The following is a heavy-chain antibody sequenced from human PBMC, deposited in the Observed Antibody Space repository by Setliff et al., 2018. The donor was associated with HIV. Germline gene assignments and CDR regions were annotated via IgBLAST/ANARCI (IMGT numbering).Heavy chain of an antibody. CDR3: ARDVDPMMDV. CDR2: ISTYSDET. V-gene: IGHV1-18*01. Sequence: ASVKVSCKPSGYTFTTYGPSWVRQAPGQGLEWMGWISTYSDETSSSQNLQGRLTMTTDTSTGTAYMELRSLRSDDTAVYYCARDVDPMMDVWGQGTTVTVSS. CDR1: GYTFTTYG. J-gene: IGHJ6*02.